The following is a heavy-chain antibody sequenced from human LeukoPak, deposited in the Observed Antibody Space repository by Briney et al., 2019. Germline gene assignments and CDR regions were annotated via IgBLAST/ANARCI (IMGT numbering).Heavy chain of an antibody. CDR2: IWYDGSNK. V-gene: IGHV3-33*06. Sequence: GGSLRLSCAASGFTFSSYGMHWVRQAPGKGLEWVAVIWYDGSNKYYADSAKGRFTISRDNSKNTLYLQMNSLRAEDTAVYYCAKALQRGELLWFGELFDYWGQGTLVTVSS. CDR1: GFTFSSYG. J-gene: IGHJ4*02. CDR3: AKALQRGELLWFGELFDY. D-gene: IGHD3-10*01.